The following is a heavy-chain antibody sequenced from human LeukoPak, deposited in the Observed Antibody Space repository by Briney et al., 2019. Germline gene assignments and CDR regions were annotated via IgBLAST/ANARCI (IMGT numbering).Heavy chain of an antibody. J-gene: IGHJ5*02. CDR2: INHSGST. V-gene: IGHV4-34*01. D-gene: IGHD3-3*01. Sequence: PSETLSLTCAVYGGSFSGYYWSWIRQPPGKGLEWIGVINHSGSTNYNPSLKSRVTISVDTSKNQFSLKLSSVTAADTAVYYCARGSLTIFGVVTMSNWFDPWGQGTLVTVSS. CDR3: ARGSLTIFGVVTMSNWFDP. CDR1: GGSFSGYY.